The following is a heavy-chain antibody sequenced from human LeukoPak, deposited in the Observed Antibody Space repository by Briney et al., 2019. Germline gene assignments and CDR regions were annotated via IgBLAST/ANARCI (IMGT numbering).Heavy chain of an antibody. CDR2: IWYDGSNK. V-gene: IGHV3-33*01. CDR3: ARARGGSTGYRPIDY. J-gene: IGHJ4*02. CDR1: GFTFSTSG. Sequence: GGSLRLSCAASGFTFSTSGMHWVRQAPGKGLEWVAVIWYDGSNKHYAESVKGRFSISRDNSKSTLYLQMNSLRAEDTAVYYCARARGGSTGYRPIDYWGQGTLVTVSS. D-gene: IGHD3-22*01.